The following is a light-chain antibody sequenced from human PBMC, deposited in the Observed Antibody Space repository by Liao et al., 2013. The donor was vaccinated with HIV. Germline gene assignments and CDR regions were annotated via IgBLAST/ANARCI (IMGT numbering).Light chain of an antibody. Sequence: SYELTQSPSVSVSPGQTANITCSGDKLGDTYACWYQQKPGQSPVLVIYEDDKRPSGIPERFSGSNSGTTATLAISGAQAMDEADYYCQAWDSSTAAVFGGGTKLTVL. V-gene: IGLV3-1*01. CDR3: QAWDSSTAAV. CDR1: KLGDTY. J-gene: IGLJ2*01. CDR2: EDD.